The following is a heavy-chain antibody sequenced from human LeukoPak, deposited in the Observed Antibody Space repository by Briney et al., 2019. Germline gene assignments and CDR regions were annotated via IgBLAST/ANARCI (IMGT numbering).Heavy chain of an antibody. D-gene: IGHD7-27*01. CDR1: GFTFSTYW. CDR2: IKQDGSEK. V-gene: IGHV3-7*01. Sequence: GGSLRLSCAVSGFTFSTYWMSWVRQAPGKGLECVAGIKQDGSEKYYMDSVKGRFTISRDNANNALYLQMNSLRAEDTAIYYCARWGRGTGFDYWGQGSMATVSS. CDR3: ARWGRGTGFDY. J-gene: IGHJ4*02.